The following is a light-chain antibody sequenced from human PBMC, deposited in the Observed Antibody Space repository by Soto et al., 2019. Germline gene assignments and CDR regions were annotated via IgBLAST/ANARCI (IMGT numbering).Light chain of an antibody. Sequence: EIVMTQSPATLSLSPGERATLSCRASQSVNSNLAWYQQKAGQAPRLLIYGASNRATGIPDRFSGSGSGTDFTLTISSLEPEDSAVYYCQQRHMWPITFGQGTRLEIK. J-gene: IGKJ5*01. V-gene: IGKV3-11*01. CDR2: GAS. CDR3: QQRHMWPIT. CDR1: QSVNSN.